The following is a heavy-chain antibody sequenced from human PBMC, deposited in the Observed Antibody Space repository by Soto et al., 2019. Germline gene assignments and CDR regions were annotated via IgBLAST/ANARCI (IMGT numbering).Heavy chain of an antibody. D-gene: IGHD3-10*01. Sequence: QVQLVQSGAEVKKPGSPVKVSCKASGAIFVSYTITWVRQAPGQGLEWMGKITPILAVTHYAQKFQGRVTITADKSTSTAYMEVSSLTSEDTAVYYCAVEDYYRSGSHFGWFEPWGQGTLVTVSS. V-gene: IGHV1-69*02. CDR1: GAIFVSYT. CDR3: AVEDYYRSGSHFGWFEP. CDR2: ITPILAVT. J-gene: IGHJ5*02.